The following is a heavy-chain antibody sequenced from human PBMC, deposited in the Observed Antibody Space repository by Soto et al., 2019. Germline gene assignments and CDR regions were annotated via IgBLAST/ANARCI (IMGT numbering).Heavy chain of an antibody. D-gene: IGHD3-3*01. CDR1: GGTFSSYA. CDR3: ARVLRDFWSAYPANWFEP. Sequence: SLKVSCKASGGTFSSYAISWVRQAPAQGLEWMGGIIPIFGTANYAQKVQARVTMTADESTSTAYMEVSSWRPEDTVVYYCARVLRDFWSAYPANWFEPWGQGALVTVSS. CDR2: IIPIFGTA. V-gene: IGHV1-69*13. J-gene: IGHJ5*02.